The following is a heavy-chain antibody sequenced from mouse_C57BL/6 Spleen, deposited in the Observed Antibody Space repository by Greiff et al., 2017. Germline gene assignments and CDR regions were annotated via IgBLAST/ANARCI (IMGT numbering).Heavy chain of an antibody. V-gene: IGHV3-3*01. D-gene: IGHD2-13*01. CDR2: TFYSGIT. Sequence: VQLKQSGPSLVRPSQTLTLTCNVTGFSINSDCYRFWIRQFPGNKLEYIGYTFYSGITNYNPSLESRTYITRDTSKNQFSLKLSSVTTEDTATYSCARVIYYGGGYAMDYWGQGTSVTVSS. J-gene: IGHJ4*01. CDR3: ARVIYYGGGYAMDY. CDR1: GFSINSDCY.